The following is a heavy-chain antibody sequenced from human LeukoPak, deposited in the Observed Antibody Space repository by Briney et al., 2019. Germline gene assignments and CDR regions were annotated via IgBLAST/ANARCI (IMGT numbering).Heavy chain of an antibody. CDR1: GGSISSMSYY. Sequence: SETLSLTCTVSGGSISSMSYYWGWIRQPPVKGLEWIGSIYYSGSTYYNPSLKSRVTISADRSKNQFSLKLSSVTAADTAVYYCARDGDSSGWTRSDYWGQGTLVIVSS. V-gene: IGHV4-39*07. CDR2: IYYSGST. CDR3: ARDGDSSGWTRSDY. D-gene: IGHD6-19*01. J-gene: IGHJ4*02.